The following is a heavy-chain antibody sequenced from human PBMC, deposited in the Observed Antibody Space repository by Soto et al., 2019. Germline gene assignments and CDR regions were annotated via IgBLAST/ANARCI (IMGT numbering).Heavy chain of an antibody. D-gene: IGHD2-21*01. CDR3: TTVFLWSYYFDN. V-gene: IGHV3-15*01. CDR1: GFTFNNAW. J-gene: IGHJ4*02. Sequence: EVQLVESGGGLVKPGGSLRLSCAGSGFTFNNAWMSWVRQAPGKGLEWVGRIKKETDGGTTDYAASVKGRFTISRDDSKNTVFLQMNSLTTEDTAVDYCTTVFLWSYYFDNWGPGTLVTVSS. CDR2: IKKETDGGTT.